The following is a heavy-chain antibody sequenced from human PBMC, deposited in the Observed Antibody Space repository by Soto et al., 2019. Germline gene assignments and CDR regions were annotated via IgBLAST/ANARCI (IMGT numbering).Heavy chain of an antibody. CDR2: ISYDGSNK. CDR3: ARCGGWELLFLNPTKEMDV. D-gene: IGHD1-26*01. Sequence: QVQLVESGGGVVQPGRSLRLSCAASGFTFSSYAMHWVRQAPGKGLEWVAVISYDGSNKYYADSVKGRFTISRDNSKNTVYLQMNSLRAEDTDVYYCARCGGWELLFLNPTKEMDVWGQGPTVTVSS. V-gene: IGHV3-30-3*01. CDR1: GFTFSSYA. J-gene: IGHJ6*01.